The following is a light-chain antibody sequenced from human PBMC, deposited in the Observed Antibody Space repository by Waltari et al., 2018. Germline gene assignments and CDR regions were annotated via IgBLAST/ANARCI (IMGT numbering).Light chain of an antibody. CDR1: ISDVGGYNC. J-gene: IGLJ2*01. V-gene: IGLV2-11*01. CDR2: DVS. Sequence: QSALTQPRSVSGSPGQPVTISCPGTISDVGGYNCVSWYQQHPGNAPKLRIYDVSKRPSGVPDRFSGSKSGNTASLTISGLQAEDEADYYCCSYAGSYTLVFGGGTKLTVL. CDR3: CSYAGSYTLV.